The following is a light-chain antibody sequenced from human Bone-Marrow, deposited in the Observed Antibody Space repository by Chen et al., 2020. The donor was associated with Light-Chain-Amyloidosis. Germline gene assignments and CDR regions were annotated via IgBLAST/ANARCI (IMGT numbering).Light chain of an antibody. J-gene: IGKJ4*01. CDR3: MQALQTPLT. Sequence: DIVLTQSPLALPVPPVEPASISCRSSQSLMHSNGHTYLDWYLKKPGQSPQVLIYLGSEGACGVPERISGSGAGTDFTLKSSRVEDEDVGVYYCMQALQTPLTFGGGTKVEIK. V-gene: IGKV2-28*01. CDR1: QSLMHSNGHTY. CDR2: LGS.